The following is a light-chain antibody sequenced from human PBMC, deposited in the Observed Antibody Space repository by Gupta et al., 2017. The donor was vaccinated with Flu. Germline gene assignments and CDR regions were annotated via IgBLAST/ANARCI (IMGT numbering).Light chain of an antibody. Sequence: SYVLTQPPSVSVAPGQAAKITCGGDNVGTKSVHWYQQQPGPDPVLVVDDNSDRPSGIHGRFSCDTYCDKATPMTSQGEDGDEAEDFWQIWTTSTDPFIVFGGGTKVTVL. CDR1: NVGTKS. CDR2: DNS. V-gene: IGLV3-21*02. J-gene: IGLJ3*02. CDR3: QIWTTSTDPFIV.